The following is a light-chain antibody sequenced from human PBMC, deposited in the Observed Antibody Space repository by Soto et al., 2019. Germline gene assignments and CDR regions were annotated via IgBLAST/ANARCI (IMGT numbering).Light chain of an antibody. V-gene: IGLV2-14*01. CDR2: DVS. Sequence: QSALTQPASVSGSPGQSITISCTGTSSDVGGYKYVYWYQPHPGKAPKLMIYDVSNRPSGVSNRFSGSKSGNTASLTISGLQAEDEADYYCSSYTSNNTLVVFGGGTKLTVL. J-gene: IGLJ2*01. CDR1: SSDVGGYKY. CDR3: SSYTSNNTLVV.